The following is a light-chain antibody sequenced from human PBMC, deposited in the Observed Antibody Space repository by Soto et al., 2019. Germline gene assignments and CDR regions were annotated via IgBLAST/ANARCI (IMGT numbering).Light chain of an antibody. J-gene: IGKJ2*01. CDR2: GAS. CDR3: QQYGSSPMYT. V-gene: IGKV3-20*01. Sequence: EIVLTQSPGTLSLSPGERATLSCRASQSVSSSYLAWYQQQPGQAPRLLIYGASSRATGIPDRFSGSGSGTDFTLTISRLEPEDVAVYYCQQYGSSPMYTFGQGTKLEI. CDR1: QSVSSSY.